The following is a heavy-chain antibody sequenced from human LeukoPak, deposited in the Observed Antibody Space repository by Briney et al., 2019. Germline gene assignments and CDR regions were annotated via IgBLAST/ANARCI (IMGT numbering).Heavy chain of an antibody. CDR1: GGTFSSYA. J-gene: IGHJ4*02. CDR2: IIPILGIA. CDR3: ARGGSLDY. Sequence: SVKVSCKASGGTFSSYAISWVRQAPGQGLEWMGRIIPILGIANYAQKFQGRVTITRDTSATTAYMELSSLRSEDTAVYYCARGGSLDYWGQGTLVTVSS. V-gene: IGHV1-69*04. D-gene: IGHD6-13*01.